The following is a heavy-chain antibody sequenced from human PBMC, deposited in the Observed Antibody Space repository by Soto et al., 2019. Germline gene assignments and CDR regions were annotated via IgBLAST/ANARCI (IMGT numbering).Heavy chain of an antibody. D-gene: IGHD3-10*01. J-gene: IGHJ4*02. CDR2: INHSGST. V-gene: IGHV4-34*01. CDR3: NMVRGVVSDY. Sequence: ASETLSLTCAVYGGSFSGYYWSWIRQPPGKGLEWIGEINHSGSTNYNPSLKSRVTISVDTPKNQFSLKLSSVTAADTAVYYCNMVRGVVSDYWGQGTLVTVSS. CDR1: GGSFSGYY.